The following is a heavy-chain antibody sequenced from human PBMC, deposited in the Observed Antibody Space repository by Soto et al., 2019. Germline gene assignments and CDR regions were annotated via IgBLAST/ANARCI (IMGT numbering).Heavy chain of an antibody. V-gene: IGHV3-30-3*01. Sequence: GGSLRLSCAASGFTFSSYAMHWVRQAPGKGLGWVAVISYDGSNKYYADSVKGRFTISRDNSKNTLYLQMNSLRAEDTAVYYCARDEDDYGDYGDYYGMDVWGQGTTVTVSS. D-gene: IGHD4-17*01. CDR1: GFTFSSYA. CDR3: ARDEDDYGDYGDYYGMDV. J-gene: IGHJ6*02. CDR2: ISYDGSNK.